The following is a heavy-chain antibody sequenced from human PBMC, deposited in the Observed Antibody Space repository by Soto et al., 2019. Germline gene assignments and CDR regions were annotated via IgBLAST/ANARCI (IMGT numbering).Heavy chain of an antibody. V-gene: IGHV5-51*01. D-gene: IGHD3-9*01. CDR3: ARAPGTGRHSHRDC. CDR2: IYPGDSDT. Sequence: GESLQVSWKGSGYSFTSYWIGWVRQMPGKGLEWMGIIYPGDSDTRYSPSFQGQVTISADNSLSPAYLQWSSLKVSDTAMYYGARAPGTGRHSHRDCCGQRTPVTVSS. J-gene: IGHJ4*02. CDR1: GYSFTSYW.